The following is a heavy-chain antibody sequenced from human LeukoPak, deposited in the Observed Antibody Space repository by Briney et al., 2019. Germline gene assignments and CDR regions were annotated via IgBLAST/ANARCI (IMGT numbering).Heavy chain of an antibody. CDR1: DDSISSGGYY. CDR3: AREVRIAAAGTGHFDY. V-gene: IGHV4-31*03. J-gene: IGHJ4*02. Sequence: SETLSLTCTVSDDSISSGGYYWSWIRQHPGKGLEWIGYIYYSGSTYYNPSLKSRVSISVDTSKNQFSLKLSSVTAADTAVYYCAREVRIAAAGTGHFDYWGQGTLVTVSS. D-gene: IGHD6-13*01. CDR2: IYYSGST.